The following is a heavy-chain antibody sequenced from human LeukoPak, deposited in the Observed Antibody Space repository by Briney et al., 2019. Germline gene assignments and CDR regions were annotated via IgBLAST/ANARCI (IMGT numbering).Heavy chain of an antibody. V-gene: IGHV1-69*05. D-gene: IGHD3-3*01. CDR1: GGTFSSYA. CDR3: ATRTSVESEWLKGFDLRSGYYYMDV. CDR2: IIPIFGTA. J-gene: IGHJ6*03. Sequence: ASVKVSCKASGGTFSSYAISWVRQAPGQGLEWMGGIIPIFGTANYAQKFQGKVTITTDESTSTAYMELSSLRSEDTAVYYCATRTSVESEWLKGFDLRSGYYYMDVWGKGTTVTVSS.